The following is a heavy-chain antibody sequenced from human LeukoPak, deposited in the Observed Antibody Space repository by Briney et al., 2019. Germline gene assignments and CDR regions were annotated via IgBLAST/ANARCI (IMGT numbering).Heavy chain of an antibody. J-gene: IGHJ4*02. V-gene: IGHV1-2*02. CDR1: GYTFTGYY. CDR3: GTLLSNGPFDY. CDR2: IYPNSGAT. Sequence: ASVKVSCKASGYTFTGYYMHWVRQAPGQGLEWMGWIYPNSGATKYAQKFQGRVTMTRDPSISTAYMELSGLRSDDTAVYYCGTLLSNGPFDYWGQGSLVTVSS.